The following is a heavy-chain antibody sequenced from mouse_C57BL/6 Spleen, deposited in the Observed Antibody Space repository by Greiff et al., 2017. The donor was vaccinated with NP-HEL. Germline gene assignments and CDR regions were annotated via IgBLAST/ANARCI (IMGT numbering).Heavy chain of an antibody. J-gene: IGHJ2*01. CDR2: IYPGDGDT. D-gene: IGHD2-5*01. CDR3: ARRSNHFDY. CDR1: GYAFSSSW. Sequence: QVQLKESGPELVKPGASVKISCKASGYAFSSSWMNWVKQRPGKGLEWIGRIYPGDGDTNYNGKFKGKATLTADKSSSTAYMQLSSLTSEDSAVYFCARRSNHFDYWGQGTTLTVSS. V-gene: IGHV1-82*01.